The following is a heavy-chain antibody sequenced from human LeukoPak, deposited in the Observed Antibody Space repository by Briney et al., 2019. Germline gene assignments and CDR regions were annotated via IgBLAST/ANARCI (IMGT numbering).Heavy chain of an antibody. CDR1: GYTFTSYA. J-gene: IGHJ5*02. D-gene: IGHD2-2*01. Sequence: GASVKVSCTASGYTFTSYAMNWVRQAPGQGLEWMGWINTNTGNPTYAQGFTGRFVFSLDTSVSTAYLQISSLKAEDTAVYYCARVRRDQPLSRSKTNWFDPWGQGTLVTVSS. CDR3: ARVRRDQPLSRSKTNWFDP. V-gene: IGHV7-4-1*02. CDR2: INTNTGNP.